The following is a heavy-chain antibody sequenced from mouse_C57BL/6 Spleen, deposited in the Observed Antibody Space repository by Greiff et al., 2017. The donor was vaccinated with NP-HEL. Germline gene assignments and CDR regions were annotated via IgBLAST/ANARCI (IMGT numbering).Heavy chain of an antibody. CDR3: ARGNYGSWFAY. Sequence: EVKVVESGGGLVKPGGSLKLSCAASGFTFSDYGMHWVRQAPEKGLEWVAYISSGSSTIYYADTVKGRFTISRDNAKNTLFLQMTSLRSEDTAMYYCARGNYGSWFAYWGQGTLVTVSA. CDR2: ISSGSSTI. V-gene: IGHV5-17*01. CDR1: GFTFSDYG. J-gene: IGHJ3*01. D-gene: IGHD2-1*01.